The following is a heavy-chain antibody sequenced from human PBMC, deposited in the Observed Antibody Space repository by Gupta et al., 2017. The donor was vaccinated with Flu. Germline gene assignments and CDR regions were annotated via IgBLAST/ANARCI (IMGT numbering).Heavy chain of an antibody. CDR1: GFTFSSYW. D-gene: IGHD3-22*01. CDR2: IKQDGREK. J-gene: IGHJ6*02. V-gene: IGHV3-7*01. CDR3: ARGNYDSTQGYYYGMDV. Sequence: EVQLVESGGGLVQPGGSLRLSCAASGFTFSSYWMSWVRQAPGKGLEWVANIKQDGREKYYVDSVKGRFTIARDNAKNSLYLQMNSLRAEDTAVYYCARGNYDSTQGYYYGMDVWGQGTTVTVSS.